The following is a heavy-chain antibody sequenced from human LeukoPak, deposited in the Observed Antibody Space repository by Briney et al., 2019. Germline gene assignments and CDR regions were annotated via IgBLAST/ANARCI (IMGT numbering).Heavy chain of an antibody. V-gene: IGHV3-30*04. D-gene: IGHD6-13*01. CDR3: ARVTAAAAFDY. CDR1: GFTFSNYA. CDR2: ISYDGSNK. Sequence: SGGSLRLSCAASGFTFSNYAMSWVRQAPGKGLEWVAVISYDGSNKYYADSVKGRFTISRDNSKNTLYLQMNSLRAEDTAVYYCARVTAAAAFDYWGQGTLVTVSS. J-gene: IGHJ4*02.